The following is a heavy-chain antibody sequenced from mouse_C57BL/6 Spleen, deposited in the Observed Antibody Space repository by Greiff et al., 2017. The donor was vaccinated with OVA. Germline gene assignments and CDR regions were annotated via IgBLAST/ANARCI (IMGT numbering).Heavy chain of an antibody. J-gene: IGHJ4*01. Sequence: EVQRVESEGGLVQPGSSMKLSCTASGFTFSDYYMAWVRQVPEKGLEWVANINYDGSTTYYLDSLKSRFIISSDNAKNILYLQMSSMKSEDTATYYCASGRAYYAMDDWGQGTSVTVSS. CDR2: INYDGSTT. V-gene: IGHV5-16*01. CDR3: ASGRAYYAMDD. D-gene: IGHD3-3*01. CDR1: GFTFSDYY.